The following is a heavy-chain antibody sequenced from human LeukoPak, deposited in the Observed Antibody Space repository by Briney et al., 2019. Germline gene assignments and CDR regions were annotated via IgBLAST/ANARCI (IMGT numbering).Heavy chain of an antibody. D-gene: IGHD3-10*01. J-gene: IGHJ4*02. CDR2: IYSSGNT. Sequence: PSETLSLTCTVSGGSISSYYWSWLRQPPGKGLEWIGRIYSSGNTDYNPSLKSRVTTSVDTSKNQFSLNLSSVTAADTAVYYCARERDGSGTQRGLDYWGQGTLVIVSS. V-gene: IGHV4-4*07. CDR1: GGSISSYY. CDR3: ARERDGSGTQRGLDY.